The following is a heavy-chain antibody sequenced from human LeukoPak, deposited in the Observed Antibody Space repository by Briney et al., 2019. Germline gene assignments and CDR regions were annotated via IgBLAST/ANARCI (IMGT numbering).Heavy chain of an antibody. CDR3: ATATRPRWRYWAFDY. Sequence: ASVKVSCKVSGYTLTELSMHWVRQAPGRGHEWMGGFDPEDGETIYAQKFQGRVTMTEDTSTDTAYMELSSLRSEDTAVYYCATATRPRWRYWAFDYWGQGTLVTVSS. D-gene: IGHD2-8*02. CDR2: FDPEDGET. J-gene: IGHJ4*02. V-gene: IGHV1-24*01. CDR1: GYTLTELS.